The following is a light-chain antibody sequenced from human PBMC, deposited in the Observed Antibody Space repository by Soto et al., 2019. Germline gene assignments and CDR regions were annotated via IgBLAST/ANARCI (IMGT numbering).Light chain of an antibody. V-gene: IGKV3-20*01. CDR3: QQYGSSLYT. CDR2: GTS. Sequence: ENVLTQSPGTLYLSPGERATLSCRASQSVDSNYLAWYQQKPGQAPRLLIYGTSSRATVIPDRFSGSGSGTDFTLTIDRLEPEDFAVYYCQQYGSSLYTFGQGTKLEIK. CDR1: QSVDSNY. J-gene: IGKJ2*01.